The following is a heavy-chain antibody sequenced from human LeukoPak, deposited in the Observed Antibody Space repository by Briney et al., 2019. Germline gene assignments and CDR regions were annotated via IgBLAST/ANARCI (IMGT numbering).Heavy chain of an antibody. Sequence: GGSLRLSCAASGFTFSSYWMHWVRQAPGKGLAWVSRINSDGSSTSYADSVKGRFTISRDNSKNTLYLQMNSLRAEDTAVYYCAKDRLVTAHEMGDAFDIWGQGTMVTVSS. CDR1: GFTFSSYW. J-gene: IGHJ3*02. CDR2: INSDGSST. CDR3: AKDRLVTAHEMGDAFDI. D-gene: IGHD2-21*02. V-gene: IGHV3-74*01.